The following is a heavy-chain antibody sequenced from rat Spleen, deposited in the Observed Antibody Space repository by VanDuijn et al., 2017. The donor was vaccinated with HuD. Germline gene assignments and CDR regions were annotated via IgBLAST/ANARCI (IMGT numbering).Heavy chain of an antibody. CDR1: GFNFNEYW. J-gene: IGHJ4*01. CDR2: ISPSGGST. D-gene: IGHD4-3*01. CDR3: ARHGWGYGVMDA. V-gene: IGHV5S13*01. Sequence: EVKLVESGGALVQPGRSLKLSCAASGFNFNEYWMGWVRQAPTKGLEWVASISPSGGSTYYPDSVKGRFTVSRDNAKNTQYLQMDSLTSEDTATYYCARHGWGYGVMDAWGQGASVTVSS.